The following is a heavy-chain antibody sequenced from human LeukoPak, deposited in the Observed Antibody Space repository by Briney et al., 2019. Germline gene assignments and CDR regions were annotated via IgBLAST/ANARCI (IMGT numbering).Heavy chain of an antibody. CDR2: ISGSGGTT. V-gene: IGHV3-23*01. CDR1: GFTFSSYA. J-gene: IGHJ4*02. CDR3: AKRGTTGSYYFDC. Sequence: PGGSLRLSCAASGFTFSSYAMSWVRQAPGKGLEWVSAISGSGGTTYYADSVKGRFTISADNSKSTLSLQMNSLRAEDTAIYYCAKRGTTGSYYFDCWGQGTLVTVSS. D-gene: IGHD1-1*01.